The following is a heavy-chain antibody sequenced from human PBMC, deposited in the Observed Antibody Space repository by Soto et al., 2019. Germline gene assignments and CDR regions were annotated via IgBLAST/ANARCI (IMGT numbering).Heavy chain of an antibody. J-gene: IGHJ6*02. CDR1: GGSISSSSYY. V-gene: IGHV4-39*01. CDR3: ARLEDDSSGYYYGDYYYYGIDV. D-gene: IGHD3-22*01. Sequence: PSETLSLTCTVSGGSISSSSYYWGWIRQPPGKGLEWIGSIYYSGSTYYNPSLKSRVTISVDTSKNQFSLKLSSVTAADTAVYYCARLEDDSSGYYYGDYYYYGIDVWGQGTTVTVSS. CDR2: IYYSGST.